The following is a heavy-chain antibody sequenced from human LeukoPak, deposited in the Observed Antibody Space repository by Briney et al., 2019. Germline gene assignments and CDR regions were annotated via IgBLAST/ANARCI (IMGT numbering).Heavy chain of an antibody. D-gene: IGHD6-13*01. CDR2: IYHTGST. CDR1: SYSINSNYY. J-gene: IGHJ4*02. V-gene: IGHV4-38-2*02. CDR3: ARGISTEGTGY. Sequence: SETLSLTCSVSSYSINSNYYWGWIRQSPGKGLEWIGSIYHTGSTYYNPSLKSRVTISVDTSKNQFSLKLSSVTAADTAVYYCARGISTEGTGYWGQGTLVTVSS.